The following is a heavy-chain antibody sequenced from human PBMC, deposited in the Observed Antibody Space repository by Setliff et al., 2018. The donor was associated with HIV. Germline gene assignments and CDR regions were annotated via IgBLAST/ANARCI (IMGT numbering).Heavy chain of an antibody. CDR3: ARSAVVVPADYNFWSGYPTAHAFDI. CDR2: ISGGGGST. Sequence: PGGSLRLSCAASGFTFSSYAMNWVRQAPGKGLEWVSAISGGGGSTYYADSVKGRFTISRDNAKNSLYLQMNSLRAEDTAVYYCARSAVVVPADYNFWSGYPTAHAFDIWGQGTMVTVSS. V-gene: IGHV3-23*01. D-gene: IGHD3-3*01. J-gene: IGHJ3*02. CDR1: GFTFSSYA.